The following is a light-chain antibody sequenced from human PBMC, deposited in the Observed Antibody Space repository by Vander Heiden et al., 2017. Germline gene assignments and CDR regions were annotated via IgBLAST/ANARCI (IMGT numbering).Light chain of an antibody. J-gene: IGLJ2*01. V-gene: IGLV4-60*03. Sequence: QPVLAQSSSASASLGSSVKLTCTLSSGPTTYIIAWHQQHPGKAPRVLMKLEGSGSYNKGSGVPDRFSVSRSGANRYLTISRLQAEDEADYYCETRDSNHPGVFGGGTKLTVL. CDR1: SGPTTYI. CDR3: ETRDSNHPGV. CDR2: LEGSGSY.